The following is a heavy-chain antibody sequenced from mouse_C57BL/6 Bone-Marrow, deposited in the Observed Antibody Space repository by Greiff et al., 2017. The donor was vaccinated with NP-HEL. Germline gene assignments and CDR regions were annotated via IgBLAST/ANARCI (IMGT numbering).Heavy chain of an antibody. CDR2: IDPENGDT. CDR1: GFNIKDDY. V-gene: IGHV14-4*01. CDR3: TTIPLFDY. D-gene: IGHD5-1-1*01. Sequence: EVQRVESGAELVRPGASVKLSCTASGFNIKDDYMHWVKQRPEQGLEWIGWIDPENGDTEYASKFQGKATITADTSSNTAYLQLSSLTSEDTAVYYCTTIPLFDYWGQGTTLTVSS. J-gene: IGHJ2*01.